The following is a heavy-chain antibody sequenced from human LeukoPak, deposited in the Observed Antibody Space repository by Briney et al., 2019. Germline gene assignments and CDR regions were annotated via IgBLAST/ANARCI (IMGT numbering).Heavy chain of an antibody. CDR2: IYYSGST. CDR1: GGSISSSSYY. J-gene: IGHJ5*02. CDR3: ASADSHNWFDP. V-gene: IGHV4-39*01. Sequence: PSETLSLTCTVSGGSISSSSYYWGWIRQPPGKGLEWIGSIYYSGSTYYNPSLKSRVTISVDTSKNQFSLKLSSVTAADTAVYYCASADSHNWFDPWGQEPWSPSPQ. D-gene: IGHD2-15*01.